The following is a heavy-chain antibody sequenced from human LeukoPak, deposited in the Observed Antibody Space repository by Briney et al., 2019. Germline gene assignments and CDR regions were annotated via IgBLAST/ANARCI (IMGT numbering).Heavy chain of an antibody. D-gene: IGHD3-22*01. CDR3: AKGMGLYYDSSGYYYPFDY. Sequence: GGSLRLSCAVSGFMFSNYAMSWVRQAPGKGLEWVSVIYSAGSTYYADSVKGRFTISRDNSKNTLYLQMNSLRAEDTAVYYCAKGMGLYYDSSGYYYPFDYWGQGTLVTVSS. J-gene: IGHJ4*02. V-gene: IGHV3-23*03. CDR2: IYSAGST. CDR1: GFMFSNYA.